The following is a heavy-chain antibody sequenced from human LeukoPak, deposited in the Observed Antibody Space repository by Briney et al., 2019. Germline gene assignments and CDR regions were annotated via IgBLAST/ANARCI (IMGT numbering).Heavy chain of an antibody. J-gene: IGHJ4*02. Sequence: ASVKVSCKASGYTFTSYGISWVRQAPGQGLEWMGWISSYNGNTNYAQEIQGRVTMTTDTSTSTAYMELRSLRSDDTAVYYCARVSVHWGEGYGDYEDYWGQGTLVTVSS. CDR2: ISSYNGNT. D-gene: IGHD4-17*01. CDR1: GYTFTSYG. V-gene: IGHV1-18*01. CDR3: ARVSVHWGEGYGDYEDY.